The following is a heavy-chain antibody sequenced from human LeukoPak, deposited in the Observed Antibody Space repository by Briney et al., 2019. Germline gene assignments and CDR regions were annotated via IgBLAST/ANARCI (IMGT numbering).Heavy chain of an antibody. V-gene: IGHV3-7*01. CDR1: GFTFSSYW. CDR2: IKEDGNEK. D-gene: IGHD3-22*01. J-gene: IGHJ4*02. Sequence: GGSLRLSCAVSGFTFSSYWMSWVRQAPGKGLEWVANIKEDGNEKYYQDSVKGRFTISRDNAKNSLYLQMNSLRAEDTAVYYCAREVVLSTSAWFEYWGQGTLATVSS. CDR3: AREVVLSTSAWFEY.